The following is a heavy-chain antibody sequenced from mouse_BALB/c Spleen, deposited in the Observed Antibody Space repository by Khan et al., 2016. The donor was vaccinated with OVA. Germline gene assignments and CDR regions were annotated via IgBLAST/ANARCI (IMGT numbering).Heavy chain of an antibody. CDR3: ERLAEEDDREGFAY. CDR2: ISTGGHYT. J-gene: IGHJ3*01. V-gene: IGHV5-6*01. Sequence: EVELVESGGDLVEPGGSLKLSCAASGFTFSTYGMSWVRQTPDKRLEWVATISTGGHYTYYPDSVRGRFTISRDNAKNTLYLQMTSMKSEDTDMFYWERLAEEDDREGFAYGGQGNRVTV. CDR1: GFTFSTYG. D-gene: IGHD2-14*01.